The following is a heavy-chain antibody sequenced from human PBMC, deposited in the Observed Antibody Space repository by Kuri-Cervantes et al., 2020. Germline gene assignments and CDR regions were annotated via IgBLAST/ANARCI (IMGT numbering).Heavy chain of an antibody. CDR1: GFTFSSYG. D-gene: IGHD3-22*01. CDR2: ISYDGSNK. Sequence: GESLKISCAASGFTFSSYGMHWVRQAPGKGLEWVAVISYDGSNKYYADSVKGQFTISRDNSKNTLYLQMNSLRAEDTAVYYCARDRFYFYDSSGYYGDAFDFWGQGTAVTVSS. J-gene: IGHJ3*01. CDR3: ARDRFYFYDSSGYYGDAFDF. V-gene: IGHV3-30*03.